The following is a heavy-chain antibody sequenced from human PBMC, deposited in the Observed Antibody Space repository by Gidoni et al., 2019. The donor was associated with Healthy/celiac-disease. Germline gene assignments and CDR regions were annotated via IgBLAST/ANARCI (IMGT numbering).Heavy chain of an antibody. CDR1: GFTFSSYA. D-gene: IGHD6-13*01. CDR3: AKRGRSYSSSWYESDY. V-gene: IGHV3-23*01. CDR2: ISGSGGST. J-gene: IGHJ4*02. Sequence: EVQLLESGGGLVQPGGSLRLSCAASGFTFSSYAMSWVRQAPGKGLEWVSAISGSGGSTYYADSVKGRFTISRDNSKNTLYLQMNSLRAEDTAVYYCAKRGRSYSSSWYESDYWGQGTLVTVSS.